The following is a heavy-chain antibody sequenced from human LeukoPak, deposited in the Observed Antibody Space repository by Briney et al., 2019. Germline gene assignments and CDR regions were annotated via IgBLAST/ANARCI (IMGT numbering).Heavy chain of an antibody. J-gene: IGHJ4*02. CDR2: ISGSGDNT. CDR1: GFTFSSHG. CDR3: AKDRSIGTYYTFDH. D-gene: IGHD1-26*01. Sequence: GGTLRLSCAASGFTFSSHGMSWARQAPGKGLEWVSTISGSGDNTYYADSVKGRFTVSRDTSKNSLYLQMSSLTAADTAVYYCAKDRSIGTYYTFDHWGQGTLVTVSS. V-gene: IGHV3-23*01.